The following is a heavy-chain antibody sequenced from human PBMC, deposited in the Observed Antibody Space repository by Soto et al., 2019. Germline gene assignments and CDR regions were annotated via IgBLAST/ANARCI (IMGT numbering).Heavy chain of an antibody. D-gene: IGHD2-21*01. CDR3: ARGGDGYTFGAVY. CDR2: IIPKLGSA. J-gene: IGHJ4*02. CDR1: GGGNLRDYR. Sequence: QVQLVQSGAEVKKPGSSVQVSCKASGGGNLRDYRTTWVRQAPGQGLEWMGGIIPKLGSANYAQNFQGRVTTTADESTSTVYMELRSLRSEDTAVYYCARGGDGYTFGAVYWGQGTPVTVSS. V-gene: IGHV1-69*01.